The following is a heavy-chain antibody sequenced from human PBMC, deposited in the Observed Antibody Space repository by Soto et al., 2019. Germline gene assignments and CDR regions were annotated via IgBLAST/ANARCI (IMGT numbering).Heavy chain of an antibody. V-gene: IGHV4-4*02. J-gene: IGHJ4*02. CDR1: GGSISSSSL. D-gene: IGHD3-9*01. Sequence: PSETLSLTCAVSGGSISSSSLWSWVRQPPGKGLEWIGEIYHSGSTNYNPSLKSRVTISVDTSKNQFSLNLNSVTAADTAIYYCARGPPSPWFYFDYWGQGTLVTVSS. CDR2: IYHSGST. CDR3: ARGPPSPWFYFDY.